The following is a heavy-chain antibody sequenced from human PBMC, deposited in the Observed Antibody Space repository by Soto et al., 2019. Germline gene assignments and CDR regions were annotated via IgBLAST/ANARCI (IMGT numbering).Heavy chain of an antibody. CDR3: ARETYYYDSSGYYRPFDY. V-gene: IGHV1-18*04. J-gene: IGHJ4*02. Sequence: ASVKVSCKASGYTFTSYGISWVRQAPGQGLEWMGWISAYNGNTNYAQKLQGRVTMTTDTSTSTAYMELRSLRSDDTVVYYCARETYYYDSSGYYRPFDYWGQGTLVTVSS. CDR1: GYTFTSYG. CDR2: ISAYNGNT. D-gene: IGHD3-22*01.